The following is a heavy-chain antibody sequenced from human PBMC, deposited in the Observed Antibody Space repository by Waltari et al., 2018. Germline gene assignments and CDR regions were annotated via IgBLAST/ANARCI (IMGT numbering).Heavy chain of an antibody. V-gene: IGHV4-39*01. D-gene: IGHD6-19*01. CDR3: ATKRESSASGFDY. Sequence: QLQLQESGPGLVKPSETLSFTCTVSGGSISSSSYYWGWIRQPPGKGLEWLGSIYYSGRTYYNPSLKSRVTISVDTSKNQFSRKLSSVTAADTAVYYCATKRESSASGFDYWGQGTLVTVSS. J-gene: IGHJ4*02. CDR1: GGSISSSSYY. CDR2: IYYSGRT.